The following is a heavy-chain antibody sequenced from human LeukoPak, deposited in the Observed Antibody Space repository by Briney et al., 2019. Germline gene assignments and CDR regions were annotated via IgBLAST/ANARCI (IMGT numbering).Heavy chain of an antibody. J-gene: IGHJ4*02. CDR2: ISYDGSNK. V-gene: IGHV3-30-3*01. CDR1: GFTFSSYA. D-gene: IGHD5-18*01. CDR3: AKDLGVSYGY. Sequence: GGSLRLSCAASGFTFSSYAMHWVRQAPGKGLEWVAVISYDGSNKYYADSVKGRFTISRGNSKNTLYLQMNSLRAEDTAVYYCAKDLGVSYGYWGQGTLVTVSS.